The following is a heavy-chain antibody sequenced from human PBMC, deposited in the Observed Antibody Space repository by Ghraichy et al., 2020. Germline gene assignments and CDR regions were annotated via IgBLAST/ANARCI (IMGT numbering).Heavy chain of an antibody. D-gene: IGHD3-10*01. Sequence: LSLTCAASGFTFSNYWIHWVRQAPGKGLVWVSCINDEGTSTSYADSLQGRFTIFRDNAKNTLFLQINSLRAEDSAVYYCARGLRGSTGFGDYWGQGTLVNVSS. CDR3: ARGLRGSTGFGDY. CDR1: GFTFSNYW. CDR2: INDEGTST. V-gene: IGHV3-74*01. J-gene: IGHJ4*02.